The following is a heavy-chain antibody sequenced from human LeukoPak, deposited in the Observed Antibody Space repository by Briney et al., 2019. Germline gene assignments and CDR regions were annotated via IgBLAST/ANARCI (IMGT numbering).Heavy chain of an antibody. Sequence: GSLRLSCAASGFTFSSYSMNWVRQVPGKGLEWVGQIVSKIDGGTTDYAAPVKGRFTISRDDSESMLYLQMNSLKIEDTAVYYCTTDEDWNYARKDVWGQGATVIVSS. J-gene: IGHJ6*02. D-gene: IGHD1-7*01. CDR1: GFTFSSYS. CDR2: IVSKIDGGTT. V-gene: IGHV3-15*04. CDR3: TTDEDWNYARKDV.